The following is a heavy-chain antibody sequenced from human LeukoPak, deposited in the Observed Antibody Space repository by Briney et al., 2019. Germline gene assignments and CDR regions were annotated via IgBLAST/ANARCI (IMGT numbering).Heavy chain of an antibody. CDR1: GYTFTGYY. CDR3: ARGPPNWGFDY. J-gene: IGHJ4*02. V-gene: IGHV1-8*02. CDR2: MSPNSGNT. Sequence: ASVNVSCKASGYTFTGYYMHWVRQAPGQGLEWMGWMSPNSGNTGYAQKFQGRVTMTRNTFINTAYMELSSLRSEDTAVYYCARGPPNWGFDYWGPGTLVTVSS. D-gene: IGHD7-27*01.